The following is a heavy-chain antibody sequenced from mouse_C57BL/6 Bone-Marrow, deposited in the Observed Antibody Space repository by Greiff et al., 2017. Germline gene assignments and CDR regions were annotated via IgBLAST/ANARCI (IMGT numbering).Heavy chain of an antibody. CDR3: SRQVTTVLATKYFDV. Sequence: EVKVVASGGGLVKPGGSLKLSCAASGFTFSSYTMSWVRQTPEKRLQWVAAISGGGGNTYYPARVKGRFTISRDNDKNILYLQMSSLRSEDTALYYCSRQVTTVLATKYFDVWGTGTTVTVSS. CDR1: GFTFSSYT. J-gene: IGHJ1*03. CDR2: ISGGGGNT. D-gene: IGHD1-1*01. V-gene: IGHV5-9*01.